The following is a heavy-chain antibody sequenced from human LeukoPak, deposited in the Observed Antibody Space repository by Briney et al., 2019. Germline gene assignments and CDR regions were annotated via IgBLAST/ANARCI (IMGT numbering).Heavy chain of an antibody. CDR1: GGSISSYY. V-gene: IGHV4-59*08. CDR3: ARHRVAVAGLDY. D-gene: IGHD6-19*01. J-gene: IGHJ4*02. Sequence: SETLSLTCTVSGGSISSYYWSWIRQPPGKGLEWIGYIYYSESTNYNPSLKSRVTISVDTSKNQFSLKLSSVTAADTAVYYCARHRVAVAGLDYWGQGTLVTVSS. CDR2: IYYSEST.